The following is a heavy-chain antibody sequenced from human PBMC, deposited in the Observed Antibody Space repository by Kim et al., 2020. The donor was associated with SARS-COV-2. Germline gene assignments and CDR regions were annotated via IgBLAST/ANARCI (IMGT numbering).Heavy chain of an antibody. Sequence: SETLSLTCAVSGGSISSSNWWSWVRQPPGKGLEWIGEIYHSGSTYYNPSLKSRVTISVDKSKNQFSLKLSSMTAADTAVYYCARGNEHYYDSSGYYYSRYFDLWGRGTLVTVSS. V-gene: IGHV4-4*02. D-gene: IGHD3-22*01. CDR3: ARGNEHYYDSSGYYYSRYFDL. CDR2: IYHSGST. CDR1: GGSISSSNW. J-gene: IGHJ2*01.